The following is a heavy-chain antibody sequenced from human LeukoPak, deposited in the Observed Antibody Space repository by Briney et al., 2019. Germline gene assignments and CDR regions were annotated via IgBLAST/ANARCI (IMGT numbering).Heavy chain of an antibody. D-gene: IGHD2-15*01. CDR2: FSLDSNRI. CDR3: GKDITPGGMDV. J-gene: IGHJ6*02. V-gene: IGHV3-9*01. Sequence: PGRSLRLSCVASGVTLDLYAMHWVRQAPGKGLEWVSGFSLDSNRIDYADSVKGRFTIPRDSAKNSLYLQMNSLRPEDTAVYYCGKDITPGGMDVWGQGTTVTVSS. CDR1: GVTLDLYA.